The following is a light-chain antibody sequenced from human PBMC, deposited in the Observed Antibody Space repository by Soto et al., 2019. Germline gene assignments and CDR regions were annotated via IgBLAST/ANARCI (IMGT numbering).Light chain of an antibody. J-gene: IGKJ4*01. Sequence: EIVFTQSPGALSLCPGERATLSCRASQSVSSSYLAWYQQKPGQAPRLLIYGASSRATGIPDRFSGSGSGTDFTLTISRLEPEDFAVYYCQQYGSSTLTFGGGTKVDIK. CDR1: QSVSSSY. CDR3: QQYGSSTLT. V-gene: IGKV3-20*01. CDR2: GAS.